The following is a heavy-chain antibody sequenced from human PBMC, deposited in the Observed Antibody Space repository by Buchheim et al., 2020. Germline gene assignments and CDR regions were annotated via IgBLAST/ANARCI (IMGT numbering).Heavy chain of an antibody. CDR1: GFTFSTYV. Sequence: EVQLVQSGGGLVQPGGSLRLSCAASGFTFSTYVMNWVRQAPGKGLEWVSYISHNSRTIYYADSVKGRFTISRDNAKDSLFLQMNGLRAEDTAVYYCATEPYYFDYWGQGTL. CDR3: ATEPYYFDY. CDR2: ISHNSRTI. D-gene: IGHD1-14*01. J-gene: IGHJ4*02. V-gene: IGHV3-48*01.